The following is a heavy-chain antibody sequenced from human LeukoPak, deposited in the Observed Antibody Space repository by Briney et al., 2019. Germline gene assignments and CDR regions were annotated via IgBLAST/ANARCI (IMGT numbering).Heavy chain of an antibody. V-gene: IGHV4-39*07. J-gene: IGHJ6*03. D-gene: IGHD4-17*01. CDR1: GGSISSSNYY. CDR3: ARTYGDFNYFYYMDV. CDR2: IYSRGST. Sequence: SETLSLTCIVSGGSISSSNYYWGWIRQSPGKGLEWIGSIYSRGSTYYNPSLKSRVIVSSDMSKNQFSLMLNSVTAADTALYYCARTYGDFNYFYYMDVWGKGTTVTVSS.